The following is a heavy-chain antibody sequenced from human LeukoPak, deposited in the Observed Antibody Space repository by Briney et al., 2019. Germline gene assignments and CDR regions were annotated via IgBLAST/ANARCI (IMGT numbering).Heavy chain of an antibody. V-gene: IGHV4-59*08. J-gene: IGHJ5*01. CDR2: IHYSGNS. CDR1: GDSISNFY. Sequence: SETLSLTCSVSGDSISNFYWNWIRQPPGKRLEWIGNIHYSGNSNYNPSHQSRVTISIDTSRKQLFLKLSSVTAADTAVYYCALAPNSNWFDFWGRGTLVTVSS. CDR3: ALAPNSNWFDF. D-gene: IGHD2-8*01.